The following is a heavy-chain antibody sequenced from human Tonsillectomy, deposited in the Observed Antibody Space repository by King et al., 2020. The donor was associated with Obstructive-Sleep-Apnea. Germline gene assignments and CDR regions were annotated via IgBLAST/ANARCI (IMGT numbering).Heavy chain of an antibody. Sequence: VQLVESGGGLIQPGGSLRLSCAASGFTFSSYWMHWFRQAPGKGLVWVSRINRGGSSPNYADSVKGRFTISRDNAKNTLYLQMNSLRAEDTAVYYCASGTCSSTSCYERRDYWGQGTLVTVSS. CDR3: ASGTCSSTSCYERRDY. V-gene: IGHV3-74*01. CDR2: INRGGSSP. D-gene: IGHD2-2*01. CDR1: GFTFSSYW. J-gene: IGHJ4*02.